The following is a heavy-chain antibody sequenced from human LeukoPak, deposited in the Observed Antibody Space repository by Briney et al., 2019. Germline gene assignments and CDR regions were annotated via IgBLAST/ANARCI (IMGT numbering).Heavy chain of an antibody. V-gene: IGHV4-59*01. CDR3: ARMDTAMAPGY. J-gene: IGHJ4*02. CDR1: GGSISSYY. CDR2: IYYSGST. D-gene: IGHD5-18*01. Sequence: SETLSLTCTVSGGSISSYYWSWIRQPPGKGLEWIGYIYYSGSTNYNPSLKSRVTISVDTSKNQFSLKLSSVTAADTAVYYCARMDTAMAPGYWGQGILVTVSS.